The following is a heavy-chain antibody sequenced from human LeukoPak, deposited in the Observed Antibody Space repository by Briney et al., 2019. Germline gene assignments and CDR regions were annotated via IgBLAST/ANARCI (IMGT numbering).Heavy chain of an antibody. J-gene: IGHJ4*02. CDR2: IRHEEITK. Sequence: PAGSLRLSCAASGFPFNSYGMHWVRQAPGKGLEWVAFIRHEEITKNHNDSVKGRFTISRDTSSKMLFLQMTSLRSEDTAIYYCARDIHDSWSGYYFDNWGQGTVVSVSS. D-gene: IGHD3-3*01. CDR1: GFPFNSYG. V-gene: IGHV3-30*02. CDR3: ARDIHDSWSGYYFDN.